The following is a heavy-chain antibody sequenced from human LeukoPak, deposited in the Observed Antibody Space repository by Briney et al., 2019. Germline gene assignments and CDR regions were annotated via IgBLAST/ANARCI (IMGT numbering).Heavy chain of an antibody. J-gene: IGHJ5*02. CDR2: ISYDGSNK. Sequence: GRSLRLSCAASGFIFSSYGMHWVRQAPGKGLEWVAVISYDGSNKYYADSVKGRFTISRDNSKNTLYLQMNSLRAEDTAVYYCAKRVPKEYYPMFDPWGQGTLVTVSS. D-gene: IGHD3-10*01. CDR1: GFIFSSYG. V-gene: IGHV3-30*18. CDR3: AKRVPKEYYPMFDP.